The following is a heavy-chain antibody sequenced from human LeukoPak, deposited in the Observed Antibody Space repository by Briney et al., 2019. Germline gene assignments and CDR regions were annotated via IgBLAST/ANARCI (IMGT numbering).Heavy chain of an antibody. CDR1: GYTFTSYD. J-gene: IGHJ5*02. Sequence: ASVKVSCKASGYTFTSYDINWVRQATGQGLEWMGWMNPNSGNTGYAQKFQGRVTMTRNTSISTAYMELSSLRSEDTAVYYCAGGGLCSGGSCYGGFELWGQGTLVTVSS. D-gene: IGHD2-15*01. V-gene: IGHV1-8*01. CDR3: AGGGLCSGGSCYGGFEL. CDR2: MNPNSGNT.